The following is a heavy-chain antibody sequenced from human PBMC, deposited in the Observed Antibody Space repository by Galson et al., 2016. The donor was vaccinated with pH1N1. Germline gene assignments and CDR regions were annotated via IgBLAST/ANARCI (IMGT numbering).Heavy chain of an antibody. CDR3: ARSIGNIGAH. CDR2: IYTGGST. CDR1: GFTVSTNY. V-gene: IGHV3-53*01. D-gene: IGHD5-12*01. J-gene: IGHJ4*02. Sequence: SLRLSCAASGFTVSTNYMSWVRQAPGKGLEWVSLIYTGGSTYYADSVKGRFTISRDSAKNSLYLQMNSLRAEDTAVYYCARSIGNIGAHWGQGTLVTVSS.